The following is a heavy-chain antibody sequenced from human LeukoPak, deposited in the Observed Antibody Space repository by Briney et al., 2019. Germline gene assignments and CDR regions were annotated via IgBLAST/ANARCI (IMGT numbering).Heavy chain of an antibody. CDR3: AELGITMIGGV. D-gene: IGHD3-10*02. Sequence: GGSLRLSCAASGFTFSSYSMTWVRQAPGKGLEWVSSISSSSTYIYYADSVRGRFTISRDNAKNSLYLQMNSLRAEDTAVYYCAELGITMIGGVWGKGTTVTISS. CDR1: GFTFSSYS. J-gene: IGHJ6*04. V-gene: IGHV3-21*01. CDR2: ISSSSTYI.